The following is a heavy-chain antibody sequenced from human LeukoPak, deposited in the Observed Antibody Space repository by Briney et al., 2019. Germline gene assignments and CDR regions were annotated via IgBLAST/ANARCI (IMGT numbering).Heavy chain of an antibody. J-gene: IGHJ6*03. Sequence: GGSLRLSRAASGFTFSSYWMHWVRQAPGKGLVWVSRINSDGSSTSYADSVKGRFTISRDNAKNSLYLQLNSLRAEDTAVYYCARDPYSGSYSDYYYYYMDVWGKGTTVTVSS. V-gene: IGHV3-74*01. CDR1: GFTFSSYW. CDR3: ARDPYSGSYSDYYYYYMDV. CDR2: INSDGSST. D-gene: IGHD1-26*01.